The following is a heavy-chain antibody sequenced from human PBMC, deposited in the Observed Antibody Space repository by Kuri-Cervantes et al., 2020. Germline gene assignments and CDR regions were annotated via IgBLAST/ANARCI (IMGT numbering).Heavy chain of an antibody. CDR3: GRHPLGRAVDYYDTSGYRGAFDI. CDR1: GGSISSSSYY. J-gene: IGHJ3*02. Sequence: SETLSLTCTVSGGSISSSSYYWGWIRQPPGKGLEWIGSIYYSGRTYSRPSLKSRVTMSVDTSKSQFSLKLSSATAADAAVYYCGRHPLGRAVDYYDTSGYRGAFDIWGQGTMVTVSS. D-gene: IGHD3-22*01. V-gene: IGHV4-39*01. CDR2: IYYSGRT.